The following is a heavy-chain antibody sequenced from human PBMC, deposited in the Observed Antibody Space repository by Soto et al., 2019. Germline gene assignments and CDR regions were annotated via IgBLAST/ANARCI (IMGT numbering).Heavy chain of an antibody. D-gene: IGHD2-21*02. Sequence: QVQLVQSGAEVKKPGASVKVSCKASGYTFTSYGISWVRQAPGQGLEWMGWISAYNGNTNYAQKLQGRVTMTTDTSTSTADMELRSLSAVDTAVYYCASDRDRYCGGDCYFCSACAFDIWGQGTMVTVSS. CDR1: GYTFTSYG. CDR3: ASDRDRYCGGDCYFCSACAFDI. J-gene: IGHJ3*02. V-gene: IGHV1-18*01. CDR2: ISAYNGNT.